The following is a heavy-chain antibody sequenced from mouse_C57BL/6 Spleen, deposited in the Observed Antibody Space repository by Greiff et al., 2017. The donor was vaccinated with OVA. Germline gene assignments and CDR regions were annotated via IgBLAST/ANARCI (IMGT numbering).Heavy chain of an antibody. Sequence: DVKLVESGGGLVQPGGSLSLSCAASVFTFTASYLRWFRQPPGKALAWLGFIRNKANGYTTEYSASVKGRFTISRDNSQSILYLQMNARRAEDSATYYCARYELGYAMDYWGQGTSVTVSS. CDR1: VFTFTASY. V-gene: IGHV7-3*01. CDR3: ARYELGYAMDY. D-gene: IGHD4-1*01. CDR2: IRNKANGYTT. J-gene: IGHJ4*01.